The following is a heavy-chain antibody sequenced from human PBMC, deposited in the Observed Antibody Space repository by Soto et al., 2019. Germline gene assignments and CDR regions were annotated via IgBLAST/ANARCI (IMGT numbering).Heavy chain of an antibody. D-gene: IGHD3-22*01. Sequence: QVQLQESGPGLVKPSETLSLTCAVSGDSISSYYCMWIRQPPGKGLESIGYLDYGRSANYNPSLKIRVTLSVDTSTNQCSLTLSSMTAADTAVYYCALRSMAVVPEYWGQGTLVTVSS. CDR1: GDSISSYY. J-gene: IGHJ4*02. CDR3: ALRSMAVVPEY. CDR2: LDYGRSA. V-gene: IGHV4-59*01.